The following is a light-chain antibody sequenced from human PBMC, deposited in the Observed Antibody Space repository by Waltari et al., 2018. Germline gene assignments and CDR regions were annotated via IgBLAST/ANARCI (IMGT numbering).Light chain of an antibody. J-gene: IGLJ2*01. Sequence: QSALTQPASVSGSPGQSITISCSGTSSDVGGSNYVSWYQQHPGNAPKLIIFDFTSWPSGVSNRFSGSKSGNTASLTIFGLQAEDEADYYCASYTSTRTVVFGGGTRVTVL. CDR2: DFT. V-gene: IGLV2-14*03. CDR1: SSDVGGSNY. CDR3: ASYTSTRTVV.